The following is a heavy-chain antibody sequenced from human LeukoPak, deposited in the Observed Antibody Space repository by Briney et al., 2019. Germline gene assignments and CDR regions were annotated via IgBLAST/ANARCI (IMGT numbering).Heavy chain of an antibody. J-gene: IGHJ3*02. D-gene: IGHD3-16*02. CDR2: IYPGDSDT. Sequence: GGSLKISCKGSGYSFTSCWIGWVRQMPGKGLEWMGIIYPGDSDTRYSPSFQGQVTISADKSISTAYLQWSSLKASDTATYYCARLEVLRLSHAFDIWGQGTMVTVSS. V-gene: IGHV5-51*01. CDR1: GYSFTSCW. CDR3: ARLEVLRLSHAFDI.